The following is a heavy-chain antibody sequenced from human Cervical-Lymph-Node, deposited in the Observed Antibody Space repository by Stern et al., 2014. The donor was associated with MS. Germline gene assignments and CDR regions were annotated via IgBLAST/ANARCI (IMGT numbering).Heavy chain of an antibody. CDR1: GFSFSRSG. J-gene: IGHJ4*02. V-gene: IGHV3-33*01. D-gene: IGHD2-2*01. Sequence: QVQLVESGGGVVQSGKSLRLSCAASGFSFSRSGMHWVRQAPGKGLEWVAVIWYDGSYKFYADSVKGRFTLSRDDSKNTLYLQMNSLRADDTAMYFCARDPQSGSSWPRFLDSWGQGTLVTVSP. CDR2: IWYDGSYK. CDR3: ARDPQSGSSWPRFLDS.